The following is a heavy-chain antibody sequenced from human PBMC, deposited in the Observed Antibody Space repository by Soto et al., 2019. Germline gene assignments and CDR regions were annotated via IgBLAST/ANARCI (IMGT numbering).Heavy chain of an antibody. Sequence: SETLSLTCTVSGGSISSSSYYWGWIRQPPGKGLEWIGSIYYSGSTYYNPSLKSRVTISVDTSKNQFSLKLTSVTAADTAVYYCARTRGNYYGMDVWGQGTTVTVSS. V-gene: IGHV4-39*07. CDR2: IYYSGST. CDR3: ARTRGNYYGMDV. CDR1: GGSISSSSYY. J-gene: IGHJ6*02. D-gene: IGHD6-13*01.